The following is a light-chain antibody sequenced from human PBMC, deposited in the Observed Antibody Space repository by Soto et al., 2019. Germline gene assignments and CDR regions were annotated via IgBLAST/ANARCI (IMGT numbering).Light chain of an antibody. J-gene: IGKJ4*01. CDR2: DAS. V-gene: IGKV3D-20*01. CDR1: QSVTSSY. CDR3: QQYATTPQT. Sequence: PGERATISCGASQSVTSSYLGWYQKKPGLAPRLLIYDASRRATGIPDRFSGSGSGTDFTLTISRLEPEDFAVYYCQQYATTPQTFGGGTKVEIK.